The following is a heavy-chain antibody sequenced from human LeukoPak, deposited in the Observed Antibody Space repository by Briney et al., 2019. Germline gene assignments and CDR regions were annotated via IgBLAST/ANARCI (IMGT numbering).Heavy chain of an antibody. V-gene: IGHV1-18*01. J-gene: IGHJ3*02. D-gene: IGHD3-3*01. CDR3: ARDLSDFWCGYFNDAFDI. CDR1: GYTFTSYG. CDR2: ISAYNGNT. Sequence: GASVKVSCKASGYTFTSYGISWVRQAPGQGLEWMGWISAYNGNTNYAQKLQGRVTMTTDTSTSTAYMELRSLRSDDTAVYYCARDLSDFWCGYFNDAFDIWGQGTMVTVSS.